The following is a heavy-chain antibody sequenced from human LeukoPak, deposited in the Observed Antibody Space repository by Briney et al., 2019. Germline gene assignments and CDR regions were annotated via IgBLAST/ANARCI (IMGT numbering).Heavy chain of an antibody. CDR3: ARAPTTVTTGYFDY. D-gene: IGHD4-11*01. V-gene: IGHV3-30-3*01. Sequence: GGSLRLSCAASGFTFSSYAMHWVRQAPGKGLEWVAVISYDGSNKYYADSVKGRFTISRDNSKNTLYLQMNSLRAEDTAVYYCARAPTTVTTGYFDYWGQGTLVTVSS. CDR2: ISYDGSNK. J-gene: IGHJ4*02. CDR1: GFTFSSYA.